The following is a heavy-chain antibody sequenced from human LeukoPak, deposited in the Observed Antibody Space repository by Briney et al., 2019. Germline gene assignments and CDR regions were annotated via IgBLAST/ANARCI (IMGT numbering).Heavy chain of an antibody. CDR1: GGSISSGGYY. V-gene: IGHV4-61*08. CDR2: IFYTGDT. CDR3: ARGKRGYSSSWYDY. J-gene: IGHJ4*02. Sequence: SETLSLTCTVSGGSISSGGYYWSWIRQPPGKGLGWIGYIFYTGDTNYNPSLKSRVTMSVDTSNNHFSLGLNSVTAADTAVYYCARGKRGYSSSWYDYWGQGTLVTVSS. D-gene: IGHD6-13*01.